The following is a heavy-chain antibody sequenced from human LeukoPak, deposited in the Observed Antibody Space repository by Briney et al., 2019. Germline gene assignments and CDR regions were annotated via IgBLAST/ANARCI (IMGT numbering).Heavy chain of an antibody. D-gene: IGHD3-9*01. Sequence: SVKVSCKAYGYTFTSYGISWVRQAPGQGLEWMGWISAYDGNTNYAQKLQGRVTMTTDTSTSTAYMELRSLRSDDTAVYYCARDELAYYDILTGYYRESMRFDPWGQGTLVTVSS. CDR1: GYTFTSYG. V-gene: IGHV1-18*04. J-gene: IGHJ5*02. CDR2: ISAYDGNT. CDR3: ARDELAYYDILTGYYRESMRFDP.